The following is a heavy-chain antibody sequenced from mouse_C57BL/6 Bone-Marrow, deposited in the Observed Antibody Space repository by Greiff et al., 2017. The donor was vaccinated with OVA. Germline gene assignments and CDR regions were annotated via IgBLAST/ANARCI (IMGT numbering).Heavy chain of an antibody. J-gene: IGHJ1*03. CDR3: ARRPYYGSSFRYFDV. D-gene: IGHD1-1*01. Sequence: VQLQQSGPELVKPGASVKISCKASGYTFTDYYMNWVKQSHGKSLEWIGDINPNNGGTSYNQKFKGKATLTVDKSSSTAYMELRSLTSEDSAVYYCARRPYYGSSFRYFDVWGTGTTVTVSS. CDR1: GYTFTDYY. V-gene: IGHV1-26*01. CDR2: INPNNGGT.